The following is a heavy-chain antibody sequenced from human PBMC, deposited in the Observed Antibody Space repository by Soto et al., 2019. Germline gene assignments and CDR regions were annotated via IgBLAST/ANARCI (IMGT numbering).Heavy chain of an antibody. Sequence: PGGSLRLSCAASGFTFSSYGMHWVRQAPGKGLEWVAVIWYDGSNKYYADSVKGRFTISRDNSKNTLYLQMNSLRAEDTAVYYCARSRGYSYGYVYWGQGTLVTVSS. V-gene: IGHV3-33*01. CDR3: ARSRGYSYGYVY. CDR2: IWYDGSNK. J-gene: IGHJ4*02. D-gene: IGHD5-18*01. CDR1: GFTFSSYG.